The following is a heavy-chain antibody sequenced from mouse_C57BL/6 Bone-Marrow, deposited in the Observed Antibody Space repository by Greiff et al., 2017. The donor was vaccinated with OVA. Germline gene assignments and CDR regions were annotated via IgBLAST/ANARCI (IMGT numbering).Heavy chain of an antibody. Sequence: EVMLVESGGGLVKPGGSLKLSCAASGFTFSDYGMHWVHQAPEKGLEWVAYISRGSSTIYYADTVKGRYTISRDNATNTLFMQMTSLRSEDTAMYYWARGWYGSCRGQGTMVTVSA. J-gene: IGHJ3*01. D-gene: IGHD1-1*01. CDR1: GFTFSDYG. CDR2: ISRGSSTI. CDR3: ARGWYGSC. V-gene: IGHV5-17*01.